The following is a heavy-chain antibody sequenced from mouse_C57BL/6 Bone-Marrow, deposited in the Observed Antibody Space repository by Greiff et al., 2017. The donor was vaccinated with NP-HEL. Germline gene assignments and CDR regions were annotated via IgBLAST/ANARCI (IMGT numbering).Heavy chain of an antibody. CDR1: GFTFSSYG. CDR2: ISSGGSYT. CDR3: ERSRITAVWYFDV. V-gene: IGHV5-6*01. D-gene: IGHD1-1*01. Sequence: EVQLVESGGDLVKPGGSLKLSCAASGFTFSSYGMSWVRQTPDKRLEWVATISSGGSYTYYPDSVKGRFTISRDHAKNTLYLQMSSLKSEDTAMYFCERSRITAVWYFDVWGRGTAVTLSS. J-gene: IGHJ1*03.